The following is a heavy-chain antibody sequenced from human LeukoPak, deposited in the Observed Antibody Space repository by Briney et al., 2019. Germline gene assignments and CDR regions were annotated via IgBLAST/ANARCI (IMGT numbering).Heavy chain of an antibody. D-gene: IGHD3-3*01. CDR2: IYHSGST. J-gene: IGHJ4*02. CDR1: GYSISSGYY. Sequence: SETLSLTCAVSGYSISSGYYWGCIRQPPGKGLEWIGSIYHSGSTYYNPSLKSRVTISVDTSKNQFSLKLSSVTAADTAVYYGARHGHYDFWSGYYGLYYWRQGTQATVSS. CDR3: ARHGHYDFWSGYYGLYY. V-gene: IGHV4-38-2*01.